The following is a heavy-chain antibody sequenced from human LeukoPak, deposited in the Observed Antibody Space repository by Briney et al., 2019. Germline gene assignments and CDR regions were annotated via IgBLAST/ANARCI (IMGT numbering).Heavy chain of an antibody. CDR3: ARDSLTYYDYVWGSSLDY. Sequence: GGSLRLSCAASGFTFSSYAMHWVRQAPGKGLEWVAVISYDGSNKYYADSVKGRFTISRDNSKNTLYLQMNSLRAEDTAVYYCARDSLTYYDYVWGSSLDYWAREPWSPSPQ. CDR2: ISYDGSNK. CDR1: GFTFSSYA. V-gene: IGHV3-30-3*01. D-gene: IGHD3-16*01. J-gene: IGHJ4*02.